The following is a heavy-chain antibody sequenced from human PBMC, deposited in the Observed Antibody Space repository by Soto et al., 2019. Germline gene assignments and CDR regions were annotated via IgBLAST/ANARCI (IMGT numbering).Heavy chain of an antibody. J-gene: IGHJ6*02. CDR2: ISGSGGST. CDR1: GFTFSSYA. D-gene: IGHD5-12*01. CDR3: AKSGYSGYDYPLNYYYYYGMDV. Sequence: PGGSLRLSCAASGFTFSSYAMSWVRQAPGMGLEWVSAISGSGGSTYYADSVKGRFTISRDNSKNTLYLQMNSLRAEDTAVYYCAKSGYSGYDYPLNYYYYYGMDVWGQGTTVTVSS. V-gene: IGHV3-23*01.